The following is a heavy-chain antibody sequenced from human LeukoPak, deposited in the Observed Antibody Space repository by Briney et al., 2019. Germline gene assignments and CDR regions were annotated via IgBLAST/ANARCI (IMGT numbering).Heavy chain of an antibody. CDR3: ARRRRYYYGSGSYFFDW. J-gene: IGHJ4*02. D-gene: IGHD3-10*01. CDR2: INHSGST. Sequence: SETLSLICAVYGGSFSGYYWSWIRQPPGKGLEWIGEINHSGSTNYNPSLKSRVTISVDTSKNQFSLKLSSVTAADTAVYYCARRRRYYYGSGSYFFDWWGQGTLVTVSS. CDR1: GGSFSGYY. V-gene: IGHV4-34*01.